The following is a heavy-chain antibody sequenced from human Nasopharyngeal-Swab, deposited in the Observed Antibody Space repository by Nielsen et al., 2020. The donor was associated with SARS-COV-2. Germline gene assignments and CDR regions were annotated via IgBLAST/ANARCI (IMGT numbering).Heavy chain of an antibody. CDR3: ARGLSRRRLLPTYYFDY. D-gene: IGHD3-10*01. J-gene: IGHJ4*02. CDR1: GDTFTSYG. V-gene: IGHV1-18*01. CDR2: ISAYNGNT. Sequence: ASVKVSCKASGDTFTSYGISWVRQAPGQGLEWMGWISAYNGNTNYAQKLQGRVTMTTDTSTSTAYMELRSLRSDDTAVYYCARGLSRRRLLPTYYFDYWCQGPLVTVSS.